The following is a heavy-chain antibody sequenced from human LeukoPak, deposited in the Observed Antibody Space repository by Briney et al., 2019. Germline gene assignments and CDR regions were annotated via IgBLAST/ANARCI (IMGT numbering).Heavy chain of an antibody. CDR3: AKGGGAVAGQVDF. CDR2: ISGRGGST. V-gene: IGHV3-23*01. D-gene: IGHD6-19*01. CDR1: GITFSSYA. J-gene: IGHJ4*02. Sequence: PGGSLRLSCAASGITFSSYAMYWVRQAPGKGLEWVSAISGRGGSTYYADSVKGRFTISRDNSRNTMNLQMNSLRAEDTAVYHCAKGGGAVAGQVDFWGQGTLVTVSS.